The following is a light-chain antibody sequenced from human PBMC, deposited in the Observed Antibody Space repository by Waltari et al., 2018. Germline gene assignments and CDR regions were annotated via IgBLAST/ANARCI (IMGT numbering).Light chain of an antibody. Sequence: EIVLTQSPGTLSLSPGERATLSCRASQSVSSSYLAWYQQKPGQDPKLLLYGASSRAPGIPDRFSGSGSGTDFNLTISRLEPEDFAVYYCQQYGSSPFAFGPGTKVAIK. CDR2: GAS. J-gene: IGKJ3*01. CDR1: QSVSSSY. CDR3: QQYGSSPFA. V-gene: IGKV3-20*01.